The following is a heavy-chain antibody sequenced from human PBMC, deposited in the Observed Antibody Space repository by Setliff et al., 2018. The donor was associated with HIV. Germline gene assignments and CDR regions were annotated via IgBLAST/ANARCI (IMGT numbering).Heavy chain of an antibody. V-gene: IGHV3-21*04. J-gene: IGHJ4*02. D-gene: IGHD3-22*01. Sequence: GGSLRLSCAASGFTFSSYSMNWVRQVPGKGLEWVSSISSSSSYIYYADSVKGRFTISRDNSKNTLYLQMNSLRAEDTAVYYCAKGTYSYDSSGPDYWGQGTLVTVSS. CDR1: GFTFSSYS. CDR2: ISSSSSYI. CDR3: AKGTYSYDSSGPDY.